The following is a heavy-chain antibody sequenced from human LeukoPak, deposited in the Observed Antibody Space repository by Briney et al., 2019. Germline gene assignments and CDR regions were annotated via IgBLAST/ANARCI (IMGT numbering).Heavy chain of an antibody. V-gene: IGHV4-4*07. D-gene: IGHD2-2*01. CDR2: IYTSGST. CDR1: GGSISSYY. J-gene: IGHJ4*02. CDR3: ARRACSSTSCPTDY. Sequence: SETLSLTCTVSGGSISSYYWSWIRQPAGKGLEWIGRIYTSGSTNYNPSLKSRVTISVDKSKNQFSLKLSSVTAADTAVYYCARRACSSTSCPTDYWGQGTLVTVSS.